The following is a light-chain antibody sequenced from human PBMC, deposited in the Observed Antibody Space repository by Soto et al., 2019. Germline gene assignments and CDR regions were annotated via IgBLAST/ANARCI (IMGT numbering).Light chain of an antibody. V-gene: IGKV3-20*01. CDR3: QQYGSSPRT. CDR2: GAS. J-gene: IGKJ1*01. CDR1: QTVGSN. Sequence: EIVLTQSPGTLSLSPGERATLSCRASQTVGSNLAWYQQKPGQAPKLLIYGASTRASDTPARFSGSGSVTEFALTISSLEPEDSAVYYCQQYGSSPRTFGQGTKVDIK.